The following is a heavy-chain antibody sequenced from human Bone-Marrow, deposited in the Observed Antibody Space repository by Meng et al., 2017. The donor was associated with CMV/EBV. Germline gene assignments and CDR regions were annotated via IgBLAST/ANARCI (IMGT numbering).Heavy chain of an antibody. J-gene: IGHJ6*02. CDR1: GFTSSSYS. Sequence: GGSLRLSCAASGFTSSSYSMNWVRQAPGKGLEWVSYISSSSSTIYNADSVKGRFTISRDNAKNSLYLQMNSLRAEDTAVYYCASGVVPAAIPNNVYGMDVWGQGTTVTVSS. CDR3: ASGVVPAAIPNNVYGMDV. D-gene: IGHD2-2*02. V-gene: IGHV3-48*04. CDR2: ISSSSSTI.